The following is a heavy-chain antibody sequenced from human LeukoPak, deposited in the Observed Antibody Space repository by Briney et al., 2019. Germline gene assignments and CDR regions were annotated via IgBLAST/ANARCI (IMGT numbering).Heavy chain of an antibody. J-gene: IGHJ4*02. CDR2: ISVYNGNT. D-gene: IGHD2-2*02. CDR3: ARTCSSSSCYMVH. V-gene: IGHV1-18*01. CDR1: GYTFANFG. Sequence: ASVKVSCKASGYTFANFGITWVRQAPGQGLEWMGWISVYNGNTNYAQNLQGRVTLTTDTSTSIAYMGLRSLRSDDTALYYCARTCSSSSCYMVHWGQGTLVTVSS.